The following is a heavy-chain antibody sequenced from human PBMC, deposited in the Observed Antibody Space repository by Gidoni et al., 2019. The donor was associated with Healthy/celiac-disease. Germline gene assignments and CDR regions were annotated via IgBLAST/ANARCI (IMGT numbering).Heavy chain of an antibody. Sequence: QVQLQESGPGLVKPSQTLSLTCTFSGGSISSGGYYWSWIRQHPGKGLEWIGYIYYSGSTYYNPSLKSRVTISVDTSKNQFSLKLSSVTAADTAVYYCARFSYSSSWYLKYLDYWGQGTLVTVSS. V-gene: IGHV4-31*03. J-gene: IGHJ4*02. CDR2: IYYSGST. D-gene: IGHD6-13*01. CDR1: GGSISSGGYY. CDR3: ARFSYSSSWYLKYLDY.